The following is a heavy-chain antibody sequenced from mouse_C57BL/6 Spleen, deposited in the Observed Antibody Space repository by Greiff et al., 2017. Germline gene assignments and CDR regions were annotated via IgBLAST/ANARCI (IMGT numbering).Heavy chain of an antibody. Sequence: EVQRAESGGDLVKPGGSLKLSCAASGFTFSSYGMSWVRQTPDKRLEWVATISSGGSYTYYPDSVKGRFTISRDNAKNTLYLQMSSLKSEDTAMYYCARHLNGRYAMDYWGQGTSVTVSS. CDR3: ARHLNGRYAMDY. CDR1: GFTFSSYG. CDR2: ISSGGSYT. J-gene: IGHJ4*01. V-gene: IGHV5-6*01.